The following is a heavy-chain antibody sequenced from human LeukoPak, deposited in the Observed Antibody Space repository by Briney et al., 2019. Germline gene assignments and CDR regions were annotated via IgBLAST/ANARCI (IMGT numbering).Heavy chain of an antibody. Sequence: GASVKVSCKASGYIFTDYYMHWVRQAPGQGLEWMGWINPKSGGTKDEQKFQGRVTMTRDTSISTAYMELSRLRSDDTAVYYCAREGHSYDAGAFDIWGQGTMVTVSS. V-gene: IGHV1-2*02. J-gene: IGHJ3*02. CDR1: GYIFTDYY. CDR2: INPKSGGT. D-gene: IGHD3-16*01. CDR3: AREGHSYDAGAFDI.